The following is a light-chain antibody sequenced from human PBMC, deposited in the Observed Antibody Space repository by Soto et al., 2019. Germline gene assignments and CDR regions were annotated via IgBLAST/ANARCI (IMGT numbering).Light chain of an antibody. V-gene: IGKV1-5*03. CDR1: QSLYDW. CDR2: KAS. J-gene: IGKJ1*01. CDR3: QQFNSHSWT. Sequence: DIPMTQSPSTLSASVGDRVTITCRASQSLYDWLAWYQQKPGKAPKLLIYKASGLESGVPSRFSGSGFGTEFTLTISSLQPDDFATYYCQQFNSHSWTFGQGTKVEIK.